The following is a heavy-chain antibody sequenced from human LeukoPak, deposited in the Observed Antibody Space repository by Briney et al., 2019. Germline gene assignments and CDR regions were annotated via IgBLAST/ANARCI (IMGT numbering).Heavy chain of an antibody. CDR2: IYYRGGT. CDR3: ARGRLIVAPGVYYFET. CDR1: GDSNTDYY. J-gene: IGHJ4*02. Sequence: PSETLSLTCTVSGDSNTDYYWSWLRQPPGKGLEWIGYIYYRGGTNYNPSLESRVTISGDRSKNDFSLRLTSASAADTAVYYCARGRLIVAPGVYYFETWGQGTLVTVSS. D-gene: IGHD5-12*01. V-gene: IGHV4-59*08.